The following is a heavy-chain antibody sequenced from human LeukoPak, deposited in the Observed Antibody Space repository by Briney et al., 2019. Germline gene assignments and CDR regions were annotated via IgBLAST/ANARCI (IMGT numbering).Heavy chain of an antibody. J-gene: IGHJ4*02. CDR2: IYSGGST. CDR3: ASSLIRDGYNVDY. Sequence: SETLSLTCTVSGGSISSYYWSWIRQPPGKGLEWIGYIYSGGSTNYNPTLKSRVTISVDTSKNQFSLKLSSVTAADTAVYYCASSLIRDGYNVDYWGQGTLVTVSS. CDR1: GGSISSYY. D-gene: IGHD5-24*01. V-gene: IGHV4-59*01.